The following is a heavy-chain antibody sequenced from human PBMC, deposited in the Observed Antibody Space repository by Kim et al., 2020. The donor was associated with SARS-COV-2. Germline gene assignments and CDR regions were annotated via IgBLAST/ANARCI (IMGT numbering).Heavy chain of an antibody. CDR2: IYSDDST. V-gene: IGHV3-66*01. J-gene: IGHJ4*02. CDR3: ARVRRVITGGAENDY. Sequence: GGSLRLSCAAFGFTVSRNYMSWVRQAPGKGLEWVSVIYSDDSTYYADSVKGRFTISRDNSKNMLYLQMHSLRAEDTAVYYCARVRRVITGGAENDYWGQGALVTVSS. CDR1: GFTVSRNY. D-gene: IGHD2-21*01.